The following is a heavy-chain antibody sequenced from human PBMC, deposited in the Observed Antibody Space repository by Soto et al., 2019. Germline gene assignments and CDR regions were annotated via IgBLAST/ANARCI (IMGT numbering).Heavy chain of an antibody. Sequence: PSATLSLTCTVSGGSISSYYWSWIRQPPGKGLEWIGYIYYSGSTNYNPSLKSRVTISVDTSKNQFSLKLSSVTAADTAVYYCAGIAAAGTRFDSWGQGTLVTVSS. J-gene: IGHJ4*02. CDR3: AGIAAAGTRFDS. CDR2: IYYSGST. V-gene: IGHV4-59*12. D-gene: IGHD6-13*01. CDR1: GGSISSYY.